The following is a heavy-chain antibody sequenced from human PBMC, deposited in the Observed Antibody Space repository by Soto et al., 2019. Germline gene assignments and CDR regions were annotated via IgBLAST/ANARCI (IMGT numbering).Heavy chain of an antibody. V-gene: IGHV4-34*01. CDR2: INHSGST. CDR1: GGYFSGYC. D-gene: IGHD2-2*01. J-gene: IGHJ5*02. CDR3: ARCPRNDIVVVPAAIRKHWFDP. Sequence: PSETLCVTCAVDGGYFSGYCLSWIRTTPGKGLEWIGEINHSGSTNYNPSLKSRVTISVDTSKNQFSLKLSSVTAADTAVYYCARCPRNDIVVVPAAIRKHWFDPWGQGTLVTVSS.